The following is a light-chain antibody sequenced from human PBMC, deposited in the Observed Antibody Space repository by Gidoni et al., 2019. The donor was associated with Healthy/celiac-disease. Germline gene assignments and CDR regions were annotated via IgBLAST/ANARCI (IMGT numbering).Light chain of an antibody. V-gene: IGKV2-28*01. CDR3: MQALQMGYT. CDR2: FGS. Sequence: DIVMTQSPLSMPVTPGEPASISCRSSPSLLHSNGYNYLDWYLQKPGQSPQLLIYFGSNRASGVPDSFIGSGSCTDVLLNTIRVEAEDVFVYYCMQALQMGYTFGQGTKLEIK. CDR1: PSLLHSNGYNY. J-gene: IGKJ2*01.